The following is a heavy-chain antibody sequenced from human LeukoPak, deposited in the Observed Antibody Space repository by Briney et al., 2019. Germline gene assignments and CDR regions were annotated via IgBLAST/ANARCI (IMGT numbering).Heavy chain of an antibody. D-gene: IGHD4-17*01. Sequence: PGGSLRLSCAASGFTFSSYAMHWVRQAPGKGLEWVAVISYDGSNKYYADSVKGRFTISRDNSKNTLHLQMNSLRAEDTAVYYCARDLGYGDYVGYFDYWGQGTLVTVSS. V-gene: IGHV3-30-3*01. CDR3: ARDLGYGDYVGYFDY. CDR2: ISYDGSNK. CDR1: GFTFSSYA. J-gene: IGHJ4*02.